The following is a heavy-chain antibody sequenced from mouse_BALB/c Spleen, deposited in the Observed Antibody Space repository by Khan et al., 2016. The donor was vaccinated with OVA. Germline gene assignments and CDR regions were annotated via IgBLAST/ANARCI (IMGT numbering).Heavy chain of an antibody. V-gene: IGHV1-9*01. CDR2: ILPGSGSS. CDR1: GYTVSSYW. J-gene: IGHJ4*01. Sequence: QVQLKQSGAELMKPGASVKISCKATGYTVSSYWIEWIKQRPGHGLEWIGEILPGSGSSKYNEKFKGKATFTEDPSSNTAYMQLSSLTCEDLSVDYCARRFTGGARDFWGQGTSVTVSS. CDR3: ARRFTGGARDF.